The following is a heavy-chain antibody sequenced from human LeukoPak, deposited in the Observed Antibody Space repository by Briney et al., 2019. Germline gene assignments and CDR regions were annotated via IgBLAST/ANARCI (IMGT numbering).Heavy chain of an antibody. CDR3: ARGVSGYDDELGNWFDP. CDR1: GGSISSGGYY. D-gene: IGHD5-12*01. CDR2: IYYSGST. V-gene: IGHV4-31*03. Sequence: TSQTLSLTCTVSGGSISSGGYYWSWIRQHPGKGLEWIGYIYYSGSTYYNPSLKSRVTVSVDTSKNQFSLKLSSVTAADTAVYYCARGVSGYDDELGNWFDPWGQGTLVTVSS. J-gene: IGHJ5*02.